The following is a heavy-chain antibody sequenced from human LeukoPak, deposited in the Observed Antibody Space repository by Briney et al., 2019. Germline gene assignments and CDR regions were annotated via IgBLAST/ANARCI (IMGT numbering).Heavy chain of an antibody. V-gene: IGHV3-48*03. D-gene: IGHD4-23*01. CDR1: GFPLSSYE. Sequence: GGSQRLSCAASGFPLSSYEMNWVRQAPGKGLEWVSYSSGSGSTMYYADSVKGRFTISRDNAKNSLYLQMNSLRAEDTAVYYCARELAGSRWDYFDFWGQGTLVTVSS. CDR2: SSGSGSTM. J-gene: IGHJ4*02. CDR3: ARELAGSRWDYFDF.